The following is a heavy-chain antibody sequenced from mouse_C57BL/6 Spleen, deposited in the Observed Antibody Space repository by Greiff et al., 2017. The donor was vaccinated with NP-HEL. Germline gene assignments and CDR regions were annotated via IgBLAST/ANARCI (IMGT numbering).Heavy chain of an antibody. CDR3: ARPAYYSNPWFAY. Sequence: VQLQQSGPELVKPGASVKISCKASGYAFSSSWMNWVKQRPGKGLEWIGRIYPGDGDTNYNGKFKGKATLTADKSSSTAYMQLSSLTSEDSAVYFCARPAYYSNPWFAYWGQGTLVTVSA. CDR2: IYPGDGDT. CDR1: GYAFSSSW. V-gene: IGHV1-82*01. J-gene: IGHJ3*01. D-gene: IGHD2-5*01.